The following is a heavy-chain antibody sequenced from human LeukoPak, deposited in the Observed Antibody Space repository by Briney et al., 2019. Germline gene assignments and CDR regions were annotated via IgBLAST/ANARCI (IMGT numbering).Heavy chain of an antibody. Sequence: PGGSLRLSCAASGFTFSTYWMDWVRQAPGKGLEWVANIKPDGREKYYVDSVKGRFTISRDNAKNSLYLQMNSLRVEDTAVYYCARDKYGAYSDSWGQGTLVTVSS. CDR3: ARDKYGAYSDS. D-gene: IGHD4-17*01. CDR2: IKPDGREK. V-gene: IGHV3-7*04. CDR1: GFTFSTYW. J-gene: IGHJ4*02.